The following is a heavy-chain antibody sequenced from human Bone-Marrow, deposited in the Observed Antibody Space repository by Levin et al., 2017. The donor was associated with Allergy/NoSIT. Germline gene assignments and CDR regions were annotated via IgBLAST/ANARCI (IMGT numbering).Heavy chain of an antibody. CDR1: GFSFSDYW. D-gene: IGHD3-22*01. V-gene: IGHV3-7*01. J-gene: IGHJ3*02. CDR2: IMQDGGEE. CDR3: ARDPYDSDGGVYGAFDI. Sequence: PGGSLRLSCAASGFSFSDYWMTWVRQAPGKGLEWVANIMQDGGEEHYVDSVKGRFAISRDNAKNSLYLQVSGLRAEDTAVYYCARDPYDSDGGVYGAFDIWGQGTLVTVSS.